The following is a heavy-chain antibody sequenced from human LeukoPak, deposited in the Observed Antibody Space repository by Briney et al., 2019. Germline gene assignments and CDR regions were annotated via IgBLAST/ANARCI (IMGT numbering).Heavy chain of an antibody. CDR1: GYSFTSYW. J-gene: IGHJ4*02. D-gene: IGHD6-6*01. CDR3: ARSAAARRGLYFDY. Sequence: GESLKISCKGSGYSFTSYWIGWVRQMPGKGLEWMGIIYPDHSDTRYSPSFQGQVTISADNSITTAYLQWSSLKASDTAIYYCARSAAARRGLYFDYWGQGTLVTISS. V-gene: IGHV5-51*01. CDR2: IYPDHSDT.